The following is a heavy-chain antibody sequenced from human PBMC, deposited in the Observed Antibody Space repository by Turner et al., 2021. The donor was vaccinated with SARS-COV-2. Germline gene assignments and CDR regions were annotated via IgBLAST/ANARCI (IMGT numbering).Heavy chain of an antibody. V-gene: IGHV3-21*01. Sequence: EVQLVESGGGLVKPGGSMSLSCAASGFTFSSDSMNWVRQAPGKGLEWVSSITSSDTYYADSVKGRFTISRDNAKNSLYLQMNSLRAEDTAVYYCVRDKDSSDYYYWGQGTLVTVSS. CDR2: ITSSDT. CDR3: VRDKDSSDYYY. J-gene: IGHJ4*02. D-gene: IGHD3-22*01. CDR1: GFTFSSDS.